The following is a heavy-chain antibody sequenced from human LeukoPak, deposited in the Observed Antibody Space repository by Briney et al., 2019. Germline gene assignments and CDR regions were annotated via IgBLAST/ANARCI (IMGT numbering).Heavy chain of an antibody. CDR1: GGTFSSYA. Sequence: SVKVSCKASGGTFSSYAISRVRQAPGQGLEWMGRIIPIFGIANYAQKFQGRVTITADKSTSTAYMELSSLRSEDTAVYYCARAGYCSGGSCYPNDAFDIWGQGTMVTVSS. CDR2: IIPIFGIA. D-gene: IGHD2-15*01. CDR3: ARAGYCSGGSCYPNDAFDI. J-gene: IGHJ3*02. V-gene: IGHV1-69*04.